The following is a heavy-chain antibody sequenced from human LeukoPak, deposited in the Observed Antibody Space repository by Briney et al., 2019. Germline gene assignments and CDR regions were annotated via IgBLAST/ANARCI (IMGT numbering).Heavy chain of an antibody. CDR3: ARGSCTNGVCYFSY. D-gene: IGHD2-8*01. CDR2: INSDGRDT. Sequence: PGGSLRLSCAASGFTFSGYWMHWVRQAPGKGLVWVSRINSDGRDTKYADSVKGRFTISRDNAKNTLYLQMNSLRAEDTAVYYCARGSCTNGVCYFSYWGQGTRVTVSS. V-gene: IGHV3-74*03. J-gene: IGHJ4*02. CDR1: GFTFSGYW.